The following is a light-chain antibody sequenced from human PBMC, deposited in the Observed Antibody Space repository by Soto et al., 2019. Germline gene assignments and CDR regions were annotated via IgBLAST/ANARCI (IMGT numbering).Light chain of an antibody. J-gene: IGLJ1*01. Sequence: QSVLTQPASVSGSPGQSITISCTGTRSDVGGYKYVSWYQQHPGKAPKLMIYEVSNRPSGVSNRFSGSKSGNTASLTISGLQAEDEADYYCQSYDSSLSGYVFGTGTKVTVL. CDR2: EVS. CDR3: QSYDSSLSGYV. V-gene: IGLV2-14*01. CDR1: RSDVGGYKY.